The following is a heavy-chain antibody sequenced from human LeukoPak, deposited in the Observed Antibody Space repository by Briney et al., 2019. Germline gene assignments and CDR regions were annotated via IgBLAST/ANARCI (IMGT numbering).Heavy chain of an antibody. CDR3: ARYLSLYSSSWFGFDP. D-gene: IGHD6-13*01. CDR2: INHSGST. CDR1: VGSFSGYY. J-gene: IGHJ5*02. V-gene: IGHV4-34*01. Sequence: TETLSLTCAVYVGSFSGYYWSWIRQPPAKGLERIGEINHSGSTNYNPALKSRVTISVDTSKTQFSLKLSSVTAADTAVYYCARYLSLYSSSWFGFDPWGQGTLVTVSS.